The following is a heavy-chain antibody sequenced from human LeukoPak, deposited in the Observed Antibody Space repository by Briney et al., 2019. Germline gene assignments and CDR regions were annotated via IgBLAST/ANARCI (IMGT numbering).Heavy chain of an antibody. V-gene: IGHV3-30*02. CDR3: ARAHCGGDCYWSPFDY. J-gene: IGHJ4*02. D-gene: IGHD2-21*01. CDR2: IRYDGSNK. CDR1: GFTFSSYG. Sequence: PGGSLRLSCAASGFTFSSYGMHWVRQAPGKGLEWVAFIRYDGSNKYYADSVKGRFTISRDNSKNTLYLQMNSLRAEDTALYYCARAHCGGDCYWSPFDYWGQGTLVTVSS.